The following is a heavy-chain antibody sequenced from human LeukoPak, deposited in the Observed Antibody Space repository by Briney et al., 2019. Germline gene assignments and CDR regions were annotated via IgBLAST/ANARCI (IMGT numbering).Heavy chain of an antibody. CDR3: ARERLRPTLPYYYYGMDV. Sequence: ASVKVSCKASGGTFSSYAISWVRQAPGQGLEWMGGIIPTFGTANYAQKFQGRVTITADESTSTAYMELSSLRSEDTAVYYCARERLRPTLPYYYYGMDVWGQGTTVTVSS. CDR2: IIPTFGTA. J-gene: IGHJ6*02. V-gene: IGHV1-69*13. D-gene: IGHD4-17*01. CDR1: GGTFSSYA.